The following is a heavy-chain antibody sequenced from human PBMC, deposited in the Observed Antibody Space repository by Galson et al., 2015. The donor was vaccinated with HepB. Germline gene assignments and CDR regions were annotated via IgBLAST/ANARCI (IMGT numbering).Heavy chain of an antibody. J-gene: IGHJ4*02. Sequence: SLRFSCAASGFTFSGSAMHWVRQASGKGLEWIGRSGSKAHNYATVYAASVKGRFSISRDDSKNTAYLQMNSLKTEDTAVYYCSRQGEHLGRSVDYWGQGTLVTVSS. V-gene: IGHV3-73*01. CDR2: SGSKAHNYAT. CDR3: SRQGEHLGRSVDY. D-gene: IGHD3-10*01. CDR1: GFTFSGSA.